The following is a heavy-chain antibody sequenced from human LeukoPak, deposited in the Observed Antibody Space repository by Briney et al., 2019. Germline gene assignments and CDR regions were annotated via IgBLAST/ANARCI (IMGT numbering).Heavy chain of an antibody. CDR1: GGSVSDYY. Sequence: PSETLSLTCTISGGSVSDYYWSWIRQSPGKGLEWIGYIYYTGSTTYNPSLKSRVTISADTSKNQFSLKLSSVTAADTAVYYCASRKLGNDYWGQGTLVTVSS. J-gene: IGHJ4*02. D-gene: IGHD7-27*01. V-gene: IGHV4-59*02. CDR2: IYYTGST. CDR3: ASRKLGNDY.